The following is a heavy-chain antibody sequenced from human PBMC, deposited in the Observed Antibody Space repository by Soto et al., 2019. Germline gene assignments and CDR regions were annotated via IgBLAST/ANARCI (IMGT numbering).Heavy chain of an antibody. CDR2: IHYDGRN. D-gene: IGHD4-17*01. Sequence: SETLSLTCTVSGGSISSSTYCWGWIRKTPGKGLEWIGSIHYDGRNYQNPSLQSRITISVDTSKNQLSLKVTSMTAADTAVYYWAASYGDYRPIDCWGKGTLVTV. CDR1: GGSISSSTYC. CDR3: AASYGDYRPIDC. V-gene: IGHV4-39*01. J-gene: IGHJ4*02.